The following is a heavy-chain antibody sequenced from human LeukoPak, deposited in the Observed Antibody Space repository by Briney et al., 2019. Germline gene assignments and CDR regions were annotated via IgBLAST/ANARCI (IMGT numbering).Heavy chain of an antibody. CDR2: ISSSSSTI. Sequence: GGSLRLSCAASGFLISSYYMNWVRQAPGKGLEWVSYISSSSSTIYYADSVKGRFTISRDNAKNSLYLQMNSLRAEDTAVYYCASSRWLQSWNFDYWGQGTLVTVSS. J-gene: IGHJ4*02. D-gene: IGHD5-24*01. CDR1: GFLISSYY. CDR3: ASSRWLQSWNFDY. V-gene: IGHV3-48*01.